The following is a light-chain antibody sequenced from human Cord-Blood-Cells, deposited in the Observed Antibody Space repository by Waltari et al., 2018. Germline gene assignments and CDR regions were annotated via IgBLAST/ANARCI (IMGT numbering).Light chain of an antibody. V-gene: IGKV4-1*01. CDR3: QQYYSTPWT. CDR2: WAS. CDR1: QSVLYSSNNKNY. J-gene: IGKJ1*01. Sequence: DIVMTQSPDSLAGPLGERATINCKSSQSVLYSSNNKNYLAWYQQKPGQPPKLLIYWASTRESGVPDRFSGSGSGTDFTLTISSLQAEDVAVYYCQQYYSTPWTFGQGTKVEIK.